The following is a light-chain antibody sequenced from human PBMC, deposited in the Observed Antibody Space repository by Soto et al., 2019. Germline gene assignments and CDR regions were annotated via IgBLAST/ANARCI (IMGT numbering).Light chain of an antibody. J-gene: IGKJ2*01. CDR3: QQYGSSPPYT. CDR2: GAS. CDR1: QSVSSSY. V-gene: IGKV3-20*01. Sequence: EIVLTQSPGTLSLPPGERATLSCRASQSVSSSYLAWYQQKPGQAPRLLIYGASSRDTGIPDRFSGSGSGTDFTLTISRLEREDFAVYYCQQYGSSPPYTFGQGTKLEIK.